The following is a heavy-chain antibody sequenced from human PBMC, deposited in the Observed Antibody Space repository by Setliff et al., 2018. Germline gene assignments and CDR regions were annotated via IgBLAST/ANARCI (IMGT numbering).Heavy chain of an antibody. J-gene: IGHJ6*02. D-gene: IGHD3-10*01. CDR1: GYTFTYRC. Sequence: GASVKVSCKASGYTFTYRCLHWVRQAPGQALEWMGWITPFNGNTNYAQKFQDRVTITRDRSMSTAYMELSSLRSEDTAMYYCASEPTMVRGVIITSYGMDVWGQGTTVTVSS. V-gene: IGHV1-45*02. CDR3: ASEPTMVRGVIITSYGMDV. CDR2: ITPFNGNT.